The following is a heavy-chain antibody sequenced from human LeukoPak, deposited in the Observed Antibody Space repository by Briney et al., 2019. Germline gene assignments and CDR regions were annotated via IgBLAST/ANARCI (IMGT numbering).Heavy chain of an antibody. CDR1: GCTFNNYW. V-gene: IGHV3-7*01. CDR2: IKQDGSVK. J-gene: IGHJ4*02. Sequence: GGSLRVSCAASGCTFNNYWMTWVRQAPGKGLEWVANIKQDGSVKYYVDSVKGRFTISRDNAKNSVYLQMNSLRAEDTAVYYCARIGYSSSSLDYWGQGTLVTVSS. CDR3: ARIGYSSSSLDY. D-gene: IGHD6-6*01.